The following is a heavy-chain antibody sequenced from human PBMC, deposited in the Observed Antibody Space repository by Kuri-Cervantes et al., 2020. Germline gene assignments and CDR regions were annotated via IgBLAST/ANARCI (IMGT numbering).Heavy chain of an antibody. CDR2: INPNSGGT. CDR3: ARGVVVTDLRGFYYFDY. CDR1: GYTFTNYG. V-gene: IGHV1-2*02. Sequence: ASVKVSCKGSGYTFTNYGVTWVRQAPGQGLEWMGWINPNSGGTNYAQKFQGRVTMTRDTSISTAYMELSRLRSDDTAVYYCARGVVVTDLRGFYYFDYWGQGTLVTVSS. D-gene: IGHD2-21*02. J-gene: IGHJ4*02.